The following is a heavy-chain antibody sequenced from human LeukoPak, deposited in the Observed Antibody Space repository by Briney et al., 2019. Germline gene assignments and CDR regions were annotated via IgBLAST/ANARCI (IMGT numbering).Heavy chain of an antibody. CDR1: GYTFTGYY. V-gene: IGHV1-2*02. J-gene: IGHJ4*02. Sequence: VASVKVSFKASGYTFTGYYMHWVRQAPGQGLEWMGWINPNSGGTNYAQKFQGRVTMTRDTSISTTYMELSRLRSDDTAVYYCAVPSSGTDFDHWGQGTLVTVSS. CDR2: INPNSGGT. CDR3: AVPSSGTDFDH. D-gene: IGHD6-19*01.